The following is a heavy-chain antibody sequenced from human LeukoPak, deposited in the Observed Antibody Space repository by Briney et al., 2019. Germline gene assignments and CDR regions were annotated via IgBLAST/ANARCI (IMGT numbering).Heavy chain of an antibody. V-gene: IGHV3-7*01. D-gene: IGHD3-16*01. J-gene: IGHJ4*02. Sequence: PGGSLRLSCATSGFTFNNYYMTWVRQAPGKGLEWVAHIMRDGNEKHYVDSVKGRFTTSRDNAKNSLYLQMNSLRAEDTAVYYCARDGGSGADYWGQGTLVSVSS. CDR3: ARDGGSGADY. CDR1: GFTFNNYY. CDR2: IMRDGNEK.